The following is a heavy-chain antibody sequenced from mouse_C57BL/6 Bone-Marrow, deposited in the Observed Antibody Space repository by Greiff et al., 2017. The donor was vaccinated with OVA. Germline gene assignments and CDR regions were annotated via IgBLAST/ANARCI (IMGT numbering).Heavy chain of an antibody. V-gene: IGHV1-15*01. CDR1: GYTFTDYE. CDR2: IDPETGGP. CDR3: TRGYSNYYAMDY. J-gene: IGHJ4*01. D-gene: IGHD2-5*01. Sequence: QVQLQQSGAELVRPGASVTLSCKASGYTFTDYEMHWVKQTPVHGLEWIGAIDPETGGPAYNQKLKGKAILTADKSSSTAYMERRSLTSEDAAVYDCTRGYSNYYAMDYWGQGTSVTGSS.